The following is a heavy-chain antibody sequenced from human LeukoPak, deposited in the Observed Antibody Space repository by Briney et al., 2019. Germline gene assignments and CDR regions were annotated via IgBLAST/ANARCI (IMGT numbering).Heavy chain of an antibody. Sequence: QTGGSLRLSCAASGFTFSSYEMNWVRQAPGKGLEWVSYISTSGSTIYYADSVKGRFTISRDNAKDSLYLQVSSLRAEDTAAYYCARGNSGTYYPFDNWGQGTLVTVSS. D-gene: IGHD1-26*01. CDR3: ARGNSGTYYPFDN. V-gene: IGHV3-48*03. J-gene: IGHJ4*02. CDR1: GFTFSSYE. CDR2: ISTSGSTI.